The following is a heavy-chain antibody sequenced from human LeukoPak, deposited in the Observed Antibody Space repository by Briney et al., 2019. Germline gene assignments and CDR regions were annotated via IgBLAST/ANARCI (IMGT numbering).Heavy chain of an antibody. CDR1: GFTFSNAW. D-gene: IGHD6-13*01. CDR3: TTDTYSSWNGY. CDR2: IKSNIGGAKT. J-gene: IGHJ4*02. Sequence: PGGSLRLSCTASGFTFSNAWMNWVRQAPGKGLEWMGRIKSNIGGAKTDYDVQVRVRFTTSGYDSKTKLYLQMNSMKTEDTAVYYCTTDTYSSWNGYCGQGTLVTVSS. V-gene: IGHV3-15*07.